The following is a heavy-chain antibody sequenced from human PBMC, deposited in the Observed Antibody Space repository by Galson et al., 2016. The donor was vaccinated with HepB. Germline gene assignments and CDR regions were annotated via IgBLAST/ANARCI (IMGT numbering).Heavy chain of an antibody. CDR3: AKDLHISDHSSWPLTYSYYVMDV. CDR1: GFSFSSYG. Sequence: SLRLSCAASGFSFSSYGMHWVRQAPGKGLEWVAVISNDGSNKYYADSVKGRFTMSRDNSKNTLYLKMDSLRPEDTAVYYCAKDLHISDHSSWPLTYSYYVMDVWGQGTTVTVAS. J-gene: IGHJ6*02. V-gene: IGHV3-30*18. D-gene: IGHD6-13*01. CDR2: ISNDGSNK.